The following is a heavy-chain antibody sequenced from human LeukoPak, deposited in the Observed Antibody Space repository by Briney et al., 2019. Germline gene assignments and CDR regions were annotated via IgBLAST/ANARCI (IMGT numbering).Heavy chain of an antibody. CDR2: LSRSTTII. J-gene: IGHJ4*02. CDR3: ARSGWYDDFDY. D-gene: IGHD6-19*01. V-gene: IGHV3-48*01. Sequence: GGSLRLSCAASGFNLNIWSMNWVRQAPGKGLEWISYLSRSTTIIYYADSVKGRFTISRDNAKNSLYLQMNSLRAEDTAMYYCARSGWYDDFDYLGQGTLVTVSS. CDR1: GFNLNIWS.